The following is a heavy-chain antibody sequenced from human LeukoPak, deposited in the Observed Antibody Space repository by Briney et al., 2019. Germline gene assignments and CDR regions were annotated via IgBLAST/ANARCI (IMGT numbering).Heavy chain of an antibody. CDR2: IYYSGST. Sequence: PSETLSLTCTVSGVSISSSSYYWGWIRQAPGKGLEWIGSIYYSGSTYYNPSLKSGVTISVDTSKNQFSLKLSSVTAADTAVYYCARHYDSSGYPRWVDYWGQGTLVTVSS. D-gene: IGHD3-22*01. V-gene: IGHV4-39*01. CDR1: GVSISSSSYY. CDR3: ARHYDSSGYPRWVDY. J-gene: IGHJ4*02.